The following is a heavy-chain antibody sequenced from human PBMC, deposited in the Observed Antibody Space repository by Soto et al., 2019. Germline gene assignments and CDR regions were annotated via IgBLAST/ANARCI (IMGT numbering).Heavy chain of an antibody. CDR1: GGTFSSYA. Sequence: SVKVSCKASGGTFSSYAISWVRQAPGQGIEWMGGIIPFFGTANYAQKFQGRVTITADESTSTAYMELSSLRFEDTAVYYCARDHVVRIAVAGIYYYYGMDVWGQGTTVTVSS. CDR3: ARDHVVRIAVAGIYYYYGMDV. CDR2: IIPFFGTA. V-gene: IGHV1-69*13. J-gene: IGHJ6*02. D-gene: IGHD6-19*01.